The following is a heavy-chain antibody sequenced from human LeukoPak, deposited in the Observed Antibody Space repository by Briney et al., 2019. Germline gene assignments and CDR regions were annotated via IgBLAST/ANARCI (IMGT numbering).Heavy chain of an antibody. CDR1: GFTFDDYA. V-gene: IGHV3-9*01. CDR3: AKDISALGYCSSMDV. J-gene: IGHJ6*02. D-gene: IGHD2-2*01. Sequence: GGSLRLSCAASGFTFDDYAMHCVRQAPGKGLEWVSGISWNSGSIGYADCVKGRFTIYGDNAKNSLYLQMNSLRAEDTALYYCAKDISALGYCSSMDVWGQGTTVTVSS. CDR2: ISWNSGSI.